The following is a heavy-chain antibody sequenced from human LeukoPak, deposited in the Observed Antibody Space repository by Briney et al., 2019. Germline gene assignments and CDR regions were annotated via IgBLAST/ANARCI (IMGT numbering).Heavy chain of an antibody. Sequence: PGGSLRLSCAASGFTFSSYSMNWVRQAPGKGLEWVSSISSSSSYIYYADSVKGRFTISRDNAKNSLYLQMNSLRAEDTAVYYCARAYSITIFGVVGPGFDPWGQGTLVTVSS. J-gene: IGHJ5*02. CDR1: GFTFSSYS. CDR3: ARAYSITIFGVVGPGFDP. CDR2: ISSSSSYI. D-gene: IGHD3-3*01. V-gene: IGHV3-21*01.